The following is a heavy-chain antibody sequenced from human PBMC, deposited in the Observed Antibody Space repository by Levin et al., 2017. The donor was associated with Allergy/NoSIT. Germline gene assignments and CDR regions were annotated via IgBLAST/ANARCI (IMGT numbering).Heavy chain of an antibody. CDR2: IYWNDDK. CDR1: GFSLSTSGVG. J-gene: IGHJ5*02. Sequence: KGSDPTLVKPTQTLTLTCTFSGFSLSTSGVGVGWIRQPPGKALEWLAVIYWNDDKRYSPSLESRLIITKDTSKNQVVLTMTNMDPVDTATYYCARRGECRGHSCYPTWGQGTLVTVSS. CDR3: ARRGECRGHSCYPT. D-gene: IGHD2-15*01. V-gene: IGHV2-5*01.